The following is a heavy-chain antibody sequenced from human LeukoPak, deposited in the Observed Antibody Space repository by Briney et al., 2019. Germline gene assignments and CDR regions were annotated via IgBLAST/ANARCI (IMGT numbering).Heavy chain of an antibody. CDR2: IIPIFGTV. V-gene: IGHV1-69*13. CDR1: GGTFSSYA. J-gene: IGHJ6*03. CDR3: ARGGGINLSYYLDV. Sequence: ASVKVSCKASGGTFSSYAITWVRQAPGQGPEWMGGIIPIFGTVKYAQKFQGRVTMTADESTSAAYMELSSLRSEDTAVYYCARGGGINLSYYLDVWGKGTTVTISS. D-gene: IGHD1-14*01.